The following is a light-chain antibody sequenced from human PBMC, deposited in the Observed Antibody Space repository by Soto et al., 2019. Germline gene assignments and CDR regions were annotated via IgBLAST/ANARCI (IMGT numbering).Light chain of an antibody. CDR1: QSVGSN. CDR3: QQYHNLWT. CDR2: RAS. J-gene: IGKJ1*01. V-gene: IGKV3-15*01. Sequence: EIVFTPSPGPLSLSPGERVPLSCRARQSVGSNLAWYQQKPGQAPRLLIYRASTRATNIPARFSGSGSGTEFTLTISSLQSEDFALYYCQQYHNLWTFGQGTKVDIK.